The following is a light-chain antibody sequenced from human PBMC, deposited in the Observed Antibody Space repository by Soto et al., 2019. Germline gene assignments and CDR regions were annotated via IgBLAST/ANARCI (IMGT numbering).Light chain of an antibody. CDR3: QQYNDWPPAIT. CDR2: GAS. CDR1: QSVSSN. V-gene: IGKV3-15*01. Sequence: EIVMTQSPATLSVSPGESATLSCRASQSVSSNLAWYRQKLGQAPRLLIYGASTRAFGIPGRFSGSGSGTEFTLTISSLQSEDFAVYYCQQYNDWPPAITFGQGTRLEI. J-gene: IGKJ5*01.